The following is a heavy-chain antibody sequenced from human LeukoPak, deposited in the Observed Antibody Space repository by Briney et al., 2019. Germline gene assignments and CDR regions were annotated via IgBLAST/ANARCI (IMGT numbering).Heavy chain of an antibody. J-gene: IGHJ4*02. CDR3: ARGLRGTLYY. CDR1: GYTFTGYY. D-gene: IGHD5-12*01. V-gene: IGHV1-18*04. CDR2: ISAYNGNT. Sequence: ASVKVSCTASGYTFTGYYMHWVRQAPGQGLEWMGWISAYNGNTNYAQKLQGRVTMTTDTSTSTAYMELRSLRSDDTAVYYCARGLRGTLYYWGQGTLVTVSS.